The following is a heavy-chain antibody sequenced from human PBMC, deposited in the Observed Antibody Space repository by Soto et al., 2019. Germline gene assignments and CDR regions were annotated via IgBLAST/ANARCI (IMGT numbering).Heavy chain of an antibody. Sequence: QVQLQESGPGLVKPSQTLSLTCTVSGGSISSGGYYWSWIRQHPGKGLEWIGYIYYSGSTYYNPSLKSRVTISVDTSKNQFSLQLSSVTDADTAVYYCARGWEPPAYYFDYWGQGALVTVSS. CDR1: GGSISSGGYY. V-gene: IGHV4-31*03. D-gene: IGHD1-1*01. CDR3: ARGWEPPAYYFDY. CDR2: IYYSGST. J-gene: IGHJ4*02.